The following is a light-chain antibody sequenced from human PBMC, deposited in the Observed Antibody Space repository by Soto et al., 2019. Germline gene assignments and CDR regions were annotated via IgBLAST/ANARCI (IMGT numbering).Light chain of an antibody. J-gene: IGLJ2*01. Sequence: QTVVTQEPSFSVSPGGTVTLTCGLTSGSVSTTYYPSWDQQTPGQAPRTLIYNPNTRSSGVPDRFSASILGNKAALAITGAQADDESEYYCALYMGRGISVFGGGTKRTVL. V-gene: IGLV8-61*01. CDR2: NPN. CDR3: ALYMGRGISV. CDR1: SGSVSTTYY.